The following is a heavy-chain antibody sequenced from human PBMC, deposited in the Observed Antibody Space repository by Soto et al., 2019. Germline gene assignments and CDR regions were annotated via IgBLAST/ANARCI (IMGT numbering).Heavy chain of an antibody. J-gene: IGHJ5*02. V-gene: IGHV4-59*01. D-gene: IGHD2-15*01. CDR2: IYYSGST. CDR1: GGSISSYY. CDR3: ARAPGSGGSPGGFDP. Sequence: PSETLSLTCTVSGGSISSYYWSWIRQPPGKGLEWIGYIYYSGSTNYNPSLKSRVTISVDTSKNQFSLKLSSVTAADTAVYYCARAPGSGGSPGGFDPWGQGTLVTVSS.